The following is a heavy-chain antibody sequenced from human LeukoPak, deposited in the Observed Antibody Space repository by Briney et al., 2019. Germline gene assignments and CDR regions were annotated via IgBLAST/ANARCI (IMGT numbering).Heavy chain of an antibody. V-gene: IGHV1-18*01. D-gene: IGHD1-26*01. CDR1: GYTFTSYG. Sequence: GASVKVSCKASGYTFTSYGISWVRQAPGQGLEWMGWINAYNGNTNYAQKLQGRVTMTTDTSTSTAYMELRSLRSDDTAVYYCARDKPPSGSYYYYYGMDVWGQGTTVTVSS. CDR3: ARDKPPSGSYYYYYGMDV. CDR2: INAYNGNT. J-gene: IGHJ6*02.